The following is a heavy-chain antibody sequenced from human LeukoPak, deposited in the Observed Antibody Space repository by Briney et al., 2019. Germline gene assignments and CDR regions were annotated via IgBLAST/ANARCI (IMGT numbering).Heavy chain of an antibody. CDR2: IYYSGST. V-gene: IGHV4-59*08. CDR3: ARHFTDNWNDVGIDY. Sequence: SETLSPTCTVSGGSISSYYWSWIRQPPGKGLEWIRYIYYSGSTNYNPSLKSRVTISVDTSKNQFSLKLSSVTAADTAVYYCARHFTDNWNDVGIDYWGQGTLVTASS. CDR1: GGSISSYY. D-gene: IGHD1-1*01. J-gene: IGHJ4*02.